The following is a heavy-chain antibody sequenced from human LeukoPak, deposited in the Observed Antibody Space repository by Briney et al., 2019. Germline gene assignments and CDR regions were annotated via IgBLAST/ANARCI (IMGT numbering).Heavy chain of an antibody. D-gene: IGHD3-10*01. V-gene: IGHV3-30*01. J-gene: IGHJ4*02. CDR3: ARDSTYYYGSGSSGPHYFDS. CDR2: ISYDGSNT. CDR1: GFTFSSYA. Sequence: GGSLRLSCAASGFTFSSYAMHWVRQAPGKGLEWVAVISYDGSNTYYADSVKGRFTISRDNPKNTLYLQLNSLRAEDSAVYYCARDSTYYYGSGSSGPHYFDSWGQGTLVAVSS.